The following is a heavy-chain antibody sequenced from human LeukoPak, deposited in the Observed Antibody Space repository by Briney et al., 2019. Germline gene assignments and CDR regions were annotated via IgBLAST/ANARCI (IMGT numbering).Heavy chain of an antibody. CDR2: VNHSGST. J-gene: IGHJ4*02. V-gene: IGHV4-34*01. CDR1: YGSISGYY. CDR3: ARAYYYDRSGYRPLSVLYPRPFDY. D-gene: IGHD3-22*01. Sequence: SETLSLTCSVSYGSISGYYWSWIRQPPGKGLEWIGEVNHSGSTDYNPSLKSRVTISVDTSKNQFSLNLSSVTAADTAVYYCARAYYYDRSGYRPLSVLYPRPFDYWGQGTLVTVSS.